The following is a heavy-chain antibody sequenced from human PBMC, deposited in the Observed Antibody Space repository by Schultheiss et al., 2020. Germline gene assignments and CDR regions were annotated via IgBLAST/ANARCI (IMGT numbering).Heavy chain of an antibody. D-gene: IGHD1-26*01. CDR3: ARSAADYYPATFDY. V-gene: IGHV4-31*03. CDR2: IYYSGST. Sequence: SETLSLTCTVSGGSISSGGYYWSWIRQHPGKGLEWIGYIYYSGSTYYNPSLKSRVTISVDTSKNQFSLKLSSVTAADTAVYYCARSAADYYPATFDYWGQGTLVTVSS. CDR1: GGSISSGGYY. J-gene: IGHJ4*02.